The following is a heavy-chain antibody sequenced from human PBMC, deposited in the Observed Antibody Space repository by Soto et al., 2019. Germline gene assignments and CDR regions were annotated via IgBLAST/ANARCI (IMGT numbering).Heavy chain of an antibody. CDR2: ISYDGSNK. V-gene: IGHV3-30*18. J-gene: IGHJ6*02. D-gene: IGHD3-10*01. CDR1: GFIFSSYG. CDR3: AKDGTYPYYYGSGSYYNDYYYGMDV. Sequence: GGSLRLCCAASGFIFSSYGMHWVRQAPGKGLEWVAVISYDGSNKYYADSVKGRFTISRDNSKNTLYLQMNSLRAEDTAVYYCAKDGTYPYYYGSGSYYNDYYYGMDVWGQGTTVTLSS.